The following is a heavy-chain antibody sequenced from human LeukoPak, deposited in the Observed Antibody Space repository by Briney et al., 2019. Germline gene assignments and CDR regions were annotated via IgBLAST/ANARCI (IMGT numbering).Heavy chain of an antibody. V-gene: IGHV3-30*02. Sequence: GGSLRLSCAASGFTFSNSGMHWVRQAPGKGLEWVAFIRFDGSSKFYTDSVKGRFTISRDNSKNTLYLQMNSLRGDDTAVYYCTRGPVGINRIEAPYYWGQGTLVTVSS. CDR2: IRFDGSSK. CDR1: GFTFSNSG. J-gene: IGHJ4*02. D-gene: IGHD6-25*01. CDR3: TRGPVGINRIEAPYY.